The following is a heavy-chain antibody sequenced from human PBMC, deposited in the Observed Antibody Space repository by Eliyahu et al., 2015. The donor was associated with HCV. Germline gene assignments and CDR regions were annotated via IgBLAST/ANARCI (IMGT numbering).Heavy chain of an antibody. CDR1: GFTFANHA. J-gene: IGHJ5*02. V-gene: IGHV3-23*01. CDR2: ISDDGASI. CDR3: ARDPPWFDP. Sequence: EVQLLESGGGLVKPGGSLRLSCAASGFTFANHAMSWVRQTPGEGLEWVSSISDDGASIYYADFVKGRFTISRDNSKNTVSLQMNSLRADDTAVYYCARDPPWFDPWGQGTLVTVSS.